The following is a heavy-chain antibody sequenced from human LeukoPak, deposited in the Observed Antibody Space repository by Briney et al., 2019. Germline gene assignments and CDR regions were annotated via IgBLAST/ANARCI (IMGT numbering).Heavy chain of an antibody. J-gene: IGHJ4*02. CDR1: GGSISSYY. CDR3: ARGAKLGIDY. D-gene: IGHD7-27*01. CDR2: ICTSGST. V-gene: IGHV4-4*09. Sequence: PSETLSLTCTVSGGSISSYYWSWIRQPPGKGLEWIGYICTSGSTNYNPSLKSRVTISVDTSKNQFSLKLSSVTAADTAVYYCARGAKLGIDYWGQGTLVTVSS.